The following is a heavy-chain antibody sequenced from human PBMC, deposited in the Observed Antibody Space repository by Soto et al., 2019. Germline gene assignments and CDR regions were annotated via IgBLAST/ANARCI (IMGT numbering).Heavy chain of an antibody. J-gene: IGHJ6*02. Sequence: QVQLVESGGGVVQPGRSLRLSCAASGFTFSSYGMHWVRQAPGKGLGGVALVWYDGGNKYYADSVKGRFTISRDNSKNTLYLQMNSLRDEDTAVYYCVRAAGYSGNDYVYYYGMDVWGQGTTVTVSS. CDR2: VWYDGGNK. CDR1: GFTFSSYG. V-gene: IGHV3-33*01. CDR3: VRAAGYSGNDYVYYYGMDV. D-gene: IGHD5-12*01.